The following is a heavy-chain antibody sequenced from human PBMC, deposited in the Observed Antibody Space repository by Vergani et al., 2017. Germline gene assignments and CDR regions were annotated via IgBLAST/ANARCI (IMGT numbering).Heavy chain of an antibody. CDR1: GFTLSNYD. Sequence: QVQLVESGGGVVQRGGSLRLSCATSGFTLSNYDMQWIRQGPGKGLEFVAFIQFDGSNQYYADSVKGRFTLSRDFSNNTLYLEMNSLRTDDTATYYCATPFRGWGIDYWGQGTQVIVSS. CDR3: ATPFRGWGIDY. D-gene: IGHD3-16*01. CDR2: IQFDGSNQ. V-gene: IGHV3-30*02. J-gene: IGHJ4*02.